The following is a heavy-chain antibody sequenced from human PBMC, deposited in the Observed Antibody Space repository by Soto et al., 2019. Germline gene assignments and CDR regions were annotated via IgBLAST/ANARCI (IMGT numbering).Heavy chain of an antibody. Sequence: GESLKISFKASGYSFTSYWIGLVRQIPGKGLEWMGIIYPGDSDTIYSPSFQGQVTISADKSISTAYMQWNSLKASDTAMYYCARPPYSASYYYFDQWGQGTPVTVSS. CDR2: IYPGDSDT. CDR3: ARPPYSASYYYFDQ. V-gene: IGHV5-51*01. J-gene: IGHJ4*02. CDR1: GYSFTSYW. D-gene: IGHD4-4*01.